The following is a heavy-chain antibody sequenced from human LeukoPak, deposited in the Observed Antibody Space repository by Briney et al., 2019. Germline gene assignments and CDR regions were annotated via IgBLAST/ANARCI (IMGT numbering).Heavy chain of an antibody. Sequence: GASVKVFCKASGYTFTSYDINWVRQATGQGLEWMGWMNPNSGNTGYAQKFQGRVTMTRNTSISTAYMELSSLRSEDTAVYYCARGLETYYDFWSGYYPPDYWGQGTLVTVSS. CDR3: ARGLETYYDFWSGYYPPDY. CDR2: MNPNSGNT. D-gene: IGHD3-3*01. J-gene: IGHJ4*02. CDR1: GYTFTSYD. V-gene: IGHV1-8*01.